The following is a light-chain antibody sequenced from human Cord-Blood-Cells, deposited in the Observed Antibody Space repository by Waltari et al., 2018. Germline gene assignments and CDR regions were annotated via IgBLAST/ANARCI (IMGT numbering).Light chain of an antibody. CDR3: QQSYSTPPT. V-gene: IGKV1-39*01. J-gene: IGKJ1*01. CDR1: QSISSY. CDR2: AAS. Sequence: DIQMTQSPSSLSASVGDRVTITCRASQSISSYLNWYQQKPGKAPKLPIYAASSLQSGVPSRFSGSGSGTDFTLTISSPQPEDFATYYCQQSYSTPPTFGQGTKVEIK.